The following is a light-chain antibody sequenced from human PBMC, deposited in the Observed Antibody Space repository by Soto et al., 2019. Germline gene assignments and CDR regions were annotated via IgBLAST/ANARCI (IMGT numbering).Light chain of an antibody. CDR2: DVS. V-gene: IGLV2-14*01. Sequence: QSVLTQPASVSGSPGQSITLSCTGTSSDVGGYNYVSWYQQEPGKAPKLMICDVSNRPSGVSNRFSGSKSGNTASLTISGLQAEDEADYYCSSYTSGTTFVFGTGTKVTVL. J-gene: IGLJ1*01. CDR1: SSDVGGYNY. CDR3: SSYTSGTTFV.